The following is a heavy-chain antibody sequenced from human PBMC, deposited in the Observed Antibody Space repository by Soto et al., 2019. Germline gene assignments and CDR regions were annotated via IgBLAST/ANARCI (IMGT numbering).Heavy chain of an antibody. J-gene: IGHJ3*02. V-gene: IGHV3-33*01. CDR3: ARDRYPNYPPDAFDI. CDR1: GFTLSSNG. D-gene: IGHD4-4*01. Sequence: GGSLRLSCAASGFTLSSNGMHWVRQAPGKGLEWVAFIWYDGSDKYYADSVKGRFTISRDNSKNTLYLQMNSLRAENTAVYYCARDRYPNYPPDAFDIWGQGTLVTVSS. CDR2: IWYDGSDK.